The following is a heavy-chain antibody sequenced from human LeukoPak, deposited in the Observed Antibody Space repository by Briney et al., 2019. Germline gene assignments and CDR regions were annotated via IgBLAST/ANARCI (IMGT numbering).Heavy chain of an antibody. J-gene: IGHJ4*02. V-gene: IGHV3-74*01. CDR3: VRGSSTWSPLGDY. Sequence: GRSLTLSCAASGFTFSTHWMHWVRQAPGQGPVWVPRISPDGSTTTHAASVRGRLSISRDNAKNTLYMQMNSLRVDYTAVYYCVRGSSTWSPLGDYWGQGTLVTVST. CDR2: ISPDGSTT. D-gene: IGHD6-13*01. CDR1: GFTFSTHW.